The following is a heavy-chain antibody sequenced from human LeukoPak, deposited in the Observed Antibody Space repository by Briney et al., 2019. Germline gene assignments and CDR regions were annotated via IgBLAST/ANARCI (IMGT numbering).Heavy chain of an antibody. V-gene: IGHV1-8*01. J-gene: IGHJ4*02. Sequence: GASVKVSCKASGYTFTSYDINWVRQATGQGLEWMGWMNPNSGNTGYAQKFQGRVTMTRNTSISTAYMELSSLRSEDTAVYYCARRILSTYYDYVWGSYRQYYFDYWGQGTLVTVSS. CDR3: ARRILSTYYDYVWGSYRQYYFDY. CDR2: MNPNSGNT. D-gene: IGHD3-16*02. CDR1: GYTFTSYD.